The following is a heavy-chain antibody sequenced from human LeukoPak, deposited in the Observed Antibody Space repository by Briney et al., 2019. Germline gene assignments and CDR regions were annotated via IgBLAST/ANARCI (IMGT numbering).Heavy chain of an antibody. CDR3: ARDYPWTTVTTHSAPIDY. Sequence: ASVKVSCKASGYTFTGYYMHWVRQAPGQGLAWMGWINPNSGGTNYAQKFQGRVTMTRDTSISTAYMELSRLRSDDTAVYYCARDYPWTTVTTHSAPIDYWGQGTLVTVSS. D-gene: IGHD4-17*01. J-gene: IGHJ4*02. CDR2: INPNSGGT. CDR1: GYTFTGYY. V-gene: IGHV1-2*02.